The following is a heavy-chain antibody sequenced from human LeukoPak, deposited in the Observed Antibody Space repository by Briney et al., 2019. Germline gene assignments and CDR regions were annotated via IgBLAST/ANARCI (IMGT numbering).Heavy chain of an antibody. J-gene: IGHJ4*02. D-gene: IGHD4-17*01. CDR2: IIPIFGTA. CDR3: ASTYGDYLWGYFDY. V-gene: IGHV1-69*13. Sequence: GASVKVSCKASGGTFSSYAISWVRQAPGQGLEWMGGIIPIFGTANYAQKFQGRVTITADESTSTADMELSSLRSEDTVVYYCASTYGDYLWGYFDYWGQGTLVTVSS. CDR1: GGTFSSYA.